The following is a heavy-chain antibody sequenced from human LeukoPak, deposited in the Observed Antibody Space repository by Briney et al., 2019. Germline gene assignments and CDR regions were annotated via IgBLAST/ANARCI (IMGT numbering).Heavy chain of an antibody. J-gene: IGHJ4*02. V-gene: IGHV3-23*01. CDR1: GFTFNNYA. CDR3: AKGILMAGSPPSLTDY. D-gene: IGHD2-8*01. CDR2: ISGYGGAI. Sequence: GGSLRLSCAASGFTFNNYAMSWVRQAPGKGLEWVSTISGYGGAIYYTDSVKGRFTISRDNSKNTLYLQINSLRAEDTAVYYCAKGILMAGSPPSLTDYSGQGTLVTVSS.